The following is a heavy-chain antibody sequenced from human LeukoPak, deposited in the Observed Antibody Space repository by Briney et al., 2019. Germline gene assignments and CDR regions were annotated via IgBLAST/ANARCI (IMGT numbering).Heavy chain of an antibody. Sequence: SETLSLTCTVSGGSISSYYWSWIRQSPGKGLECIGYIHYTGSTNYNPSLKSRVTISVETSKNQFSLKLKSVTAADTAVYYCARDKYYYDSSGYFFDYWGQGTLVTVSS. CDR1: GGSISSYY. D-gene: IGHD3-22*01. CDR2: IHYTGST. CDR3: ARDKYYYDSSGYFFDY. V-gene: IGHV4-59*12. J-gene: IGHJ4*02.